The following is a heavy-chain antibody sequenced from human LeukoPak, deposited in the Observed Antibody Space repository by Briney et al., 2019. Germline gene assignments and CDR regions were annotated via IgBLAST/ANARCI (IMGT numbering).Heavy chain of an antibody. Sequence: ASVKVSCKASGGTFSSYAISWVRQAPGQGLEWMGRIIPILGIANYAQKFQGRVTITADKSTSTAYMELSSLRSEDTAVYYCARDLPPVYSYGWEDYFDYWGQGTLVTVSS. CDR1: GGTFSSYA. D-gene: IGHD5-18*01. J-gene: IGHJ4*02. CDR2: IIPILGIA. V-gene: IGHV1-69*04. CDR3: ARDLPPVYSYGWEDYFDY.